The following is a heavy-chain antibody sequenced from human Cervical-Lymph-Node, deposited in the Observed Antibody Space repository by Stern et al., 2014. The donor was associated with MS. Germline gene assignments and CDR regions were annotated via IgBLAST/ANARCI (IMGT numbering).Heavy chain of an antibody. Sequence: QITLKESGPTLVKPTQTLTLTCTLSGLSHNSSGVGVSWLRQPPGKALEWLALVFWDDEKHYSPSLKGRLTITKDNSKDQVILTMTNMDPVDTATYYCVHDEGHWGRGILVTVSS. CDR1: GLSHNSSGVG. V-gene: IGHV2-5*02. CDR3: VHDEGH. CDR2: VFWDDEK. J-gene: IGHJ4*02.